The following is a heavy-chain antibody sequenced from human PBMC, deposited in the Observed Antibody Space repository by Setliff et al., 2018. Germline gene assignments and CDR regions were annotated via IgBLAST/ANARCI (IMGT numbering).Heavy chain of an antibody. CDR1: GFSFSRYN. Sequence: GGSLRLSCAASGFSFSRYNMIWVRRAPGKGLEWVSYISSGGGDIYYADSVKGRFIISRDNAEDTLYLQMNSLRAEDTALYYCAKSLRLASSGSYWFDPWGQGTLVTVSS. J-gene: IGHJ5*02. V-gene: IGHV3-21*01. CDR3: AKSLRLASSGSYWFDP. CDR2: ISSGGGDI. D-gene: IGHD3-10*01.